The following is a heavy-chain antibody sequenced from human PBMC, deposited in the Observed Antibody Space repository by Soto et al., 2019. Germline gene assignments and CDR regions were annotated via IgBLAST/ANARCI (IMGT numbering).Heavy chain of an antibody. J-gene: IGHJ6*02. D-gene: IGHD3-10*01. V-gene: IGHV1-69*12. CDR2: IIPIFGTA. CDR1: GGTFSSYA. CDR3: ARVRGITMDQNKAGIQDNYYYGMDV. Sequence: QVQLVQSGAEVKKPGSSVKVSCKASGGTFSSYAISWVRQAPGQGLEWMGGIIPIFGTANYAQKFQGRVTITADESTSTAYMELSSLRSEDTAVYYCARVRGITMDQNKAGIQDNYYYGMDVWGQGTTVTVSS.